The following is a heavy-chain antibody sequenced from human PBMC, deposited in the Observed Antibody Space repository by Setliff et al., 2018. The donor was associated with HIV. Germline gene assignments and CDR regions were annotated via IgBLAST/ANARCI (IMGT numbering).Heavy chain of an antibody. Sequence: PGGSLRLSCAASGFTFSSYAMSWVRQAPGKGLEWVSSISGSGGSTYYADSVKGRFTISRDNTKNTLYLQMNSLRAEDTAVYYCAGESSIAVAEYFQHWGQGTLVTVSS. D-gene: IGHD6-19*01. V-gene: IGHV3-23*01. J-gene: IGHJ1*01. CDR2: ISGSGGST. CDR1: GFTFSSYA. CDR3: AGESSIAVAEYFQH.